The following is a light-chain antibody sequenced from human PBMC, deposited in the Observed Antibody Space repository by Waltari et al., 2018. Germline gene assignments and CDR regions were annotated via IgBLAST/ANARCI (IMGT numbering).Light chain of an antibody. CDR2: GAS. Sequence: DIQTTQSPSSVSSFVGDRVTITCRASQSISNWLAWYQQKPGKAPKLLIYGASDLHSGVPSRFSGSGAGTDFTLTISSLQAEDFATYYCQQVNSFPATFGGGTTVEIK. V-gene: IGKV1-12*01. CDR1: QSISNW. CDR3: QQVNSFPAT. J-gene: IGKJ4*01.